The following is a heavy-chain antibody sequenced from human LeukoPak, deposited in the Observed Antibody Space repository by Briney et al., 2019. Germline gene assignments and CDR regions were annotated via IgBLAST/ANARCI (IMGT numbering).Heavy chain of an antibody. CDR2: IYYSGST. CDR3: ARESPGYSSSYNWFDP. Sequence: SETLSLTCTVSGDSISNYYWNWIRQPPGKGLEWIGYIYYSGSTNYNPSLKSRVTISVDTSKNQFSLKLSSVTAADTAVYYCARESPGYSSSYNWFDPWGQGTLVTVSS. D-gene: IGHD6-13*01. CDR1: GDSISNYY. V-gene: IGHV4-59*01. J-gene: IGHJ5*02.